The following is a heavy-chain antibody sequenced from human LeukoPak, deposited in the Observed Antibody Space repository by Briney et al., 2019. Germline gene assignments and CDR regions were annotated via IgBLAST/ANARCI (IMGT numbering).Heavy chain of an antibody. J-gene: IGHJ5*02. CDR1: IDSFSIYH. Sequence: SETLSLTCAVYIDSFSIYHWNWIRQTPAKGMEWIGEVNESGSTNISPSLRSRVILSVDTSKNQFSLKLISVTVADTAIYYCARGQGATVPQVGKNWFDPWGQGTRVTVSS. V-gene: IGHV4-34*01. D-gene: IGHD1-26*01. CDR2: VNESGST. CDR3: ARGQGATVPQVGKNWFDP.